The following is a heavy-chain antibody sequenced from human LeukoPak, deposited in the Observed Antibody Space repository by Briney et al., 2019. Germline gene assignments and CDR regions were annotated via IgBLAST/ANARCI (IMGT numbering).Heavy chain of an antibody. V-gene: IGHV4-30-4*08. CDR1: GGSISSGDYY. CDR3: ARGGFVVVPAAKNNWFDP. D-gene: IGHD2-2*01. CDR2: IYYSGST. Sequence: SQTLSLTCTVSGGSISSGDYYWSWIRQPPGKGLEWIGYIYYSGSTYYNPSLKSRVTISVDTSKNQFPLKLSSVTAADTAVYYCARGGFVVVPAAKNNWFDPWGQGTLVTVSS. J-gene: IGHJ5*02.